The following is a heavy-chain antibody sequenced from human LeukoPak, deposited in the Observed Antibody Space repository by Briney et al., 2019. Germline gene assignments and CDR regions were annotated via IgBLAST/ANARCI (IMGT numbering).Heavy chain of an antibody. D-gene: IGHD3-10*01. CDR1: GFTFSSYA. J-gene: IGHJ4*02. CDR2: ISGSGGST. Sequence: GGSLRLSCAASGFTFSSYAMSWVRQAPGKGLEWVSAISGSGGSTYYADSVKGRFTISRDNSKNTLYLQMNSLRAEDTAVYYCAKGGPKWAITMVRGVITDFDYWGQGTLVTVSS. V-gene: IGHV3-23*01. CDR3: AKGGPKWAITMVRGVITDFDY.